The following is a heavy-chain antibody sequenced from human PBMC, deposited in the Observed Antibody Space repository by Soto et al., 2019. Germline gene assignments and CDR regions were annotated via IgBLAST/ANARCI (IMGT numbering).Heavy chain of an antibody. CDR2: ISSSSSTI. CDR3: ARDSHRGDELDIVAMHDAFDI. CDR1: GFTFSSYS. J-gene: IGHJ3*02. D-gene: IGHD5-12*01. V-gene: IGHV3-48*01. Sequence: GGSLRLSCAASGFTFSSYSMNWVRQAPGKGLEWVSYISSSSSTIYYADSVKGRFTISRDNAKNSLYLQMNSLRAEDTAVYYCARDSHRGDELDIVAMHDAFDIWGQGTMVTVSS.